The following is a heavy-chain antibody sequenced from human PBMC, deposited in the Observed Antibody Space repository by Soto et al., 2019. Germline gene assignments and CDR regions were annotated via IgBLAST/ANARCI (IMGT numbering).Heavy chain of an antibody. D-gene: IGHD3-3*01. J-gene: IGHJ4*02. CDR2: IIPIMSVT. V-gene: IGHV1-69*19. CDR3: ARDQGFFWGGYESLRYFDY. Sequence: QVQLEQSGAEVKKTGSAVKVSCKILGDTFTSYGYTWMRQAPGQGPEWMGGIIPIMSVTKYAQEFQGRLSISADESITTIFMELTGLTSEDTAMYFCARDQGFFWGGYESLRYFDYWGQGTQIIVSS. CDR1: GDTFTSYG.